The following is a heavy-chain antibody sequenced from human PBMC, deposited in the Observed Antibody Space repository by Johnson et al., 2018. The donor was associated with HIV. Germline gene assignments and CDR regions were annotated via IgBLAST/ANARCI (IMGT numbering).Heavy chain of an antibody. D-gene: IGHD3-22*01. CDR2: INWNGGST. CDR3: AKDIEAYYYDSSGYAGDAFDI. Sequence: VQLVESGGGVVRPGGSLRLSCAASGFTFDDYGMSWVRQAPGKGLEWVSGINWNGGSTGYADSVKGRFTISSDTAKNSLYLQMNSLRAEDTAVYYCAKDIEAYYYDSSGYAGDAFDIWGQGTMVNVSS. CDR1: GFTFDDYG. V-gene: IGHV3-20*04. J-gene: IGHJ3*02.